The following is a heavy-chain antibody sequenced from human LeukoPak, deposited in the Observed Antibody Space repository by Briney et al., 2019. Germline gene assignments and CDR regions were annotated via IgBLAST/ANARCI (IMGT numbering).Heavy chain of an antibody. J-gene: IGHJ6*02. CDR2: IYYSGSI. D-gene: IGHD6-19*01. CDR1: GGSISSYY. CDR3: ARDASGWDHKTNYYYYYGMDV. Sequence: SETLSLTCTVSGGSISSYYWSWIRQPPGKGLEWIGYIYYSGSINYNPSLKSRVTISVDTSKNQFSLKLSSVTAADTAVYYCARDASGWDHKTNYYYYYGMDVWGQGTTVTVSS. V-gene: IGHV4-59*01.